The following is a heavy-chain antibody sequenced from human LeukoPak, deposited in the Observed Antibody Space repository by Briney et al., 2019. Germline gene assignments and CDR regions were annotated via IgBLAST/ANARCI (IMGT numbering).Heavy chain of an antibody. D-gene: IGHD3-3*01. V-gene: IGHV1-24*01. CDR2: FDPEDGET. CDR3: ARKGLLWSGYYIPEPFDP. CDR1: GYTLTELS. J-gene: IGHJ5*02. Sequence: ASVKVSSKVSGYTLTELSMHWVRQAPGKGLEWMGGFDPEDGETIYAQKFQGRVTMTEDTSTDTAYMELRSLRSDDTAVYYCARKGLLWSGYYIPEPFDPWGQGTLVTVSS.